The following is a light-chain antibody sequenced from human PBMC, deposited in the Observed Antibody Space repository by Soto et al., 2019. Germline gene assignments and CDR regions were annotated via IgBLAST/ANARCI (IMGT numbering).Light chain of an antibody. J-gene: IGKJ5*01. V-gene: IGKV3D-20*02. Sequence: EIVLTQSPGSLSLSPGERVSLSCRASQRVGSNYLAWFQQKPGQTPRLLISGASTRATGIPDRFSGSGSGTDFTLTINRLEPEDFAVYYCQQRSNWPPITFGQGTRLEIK. CDR1: QRVGSNY. CDR3: QQRSNWPPIT. CDR2: GAS.